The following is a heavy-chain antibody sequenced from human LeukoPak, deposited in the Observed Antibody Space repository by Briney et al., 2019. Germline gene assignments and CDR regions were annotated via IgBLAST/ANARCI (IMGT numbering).Heavy chain of an antibody. CDR1: GASISNRNFY. V-gene: IGHV4-39*07. J-gene: IGHJ6*03. D-gene: IGHD6-25*01. Sequence: SETLSLICIVSGASISNRNFYWGWIRQPPANGVEWNGSMAHTGTAFYNAALKSRVTISVDTTNNQFSLNLTSVTAADTARYFCARVAASWTDYYMDVWGNGTTVTVSS. CDR3: ARVAASWTDYYMDV. CDR2: MAHTGTA.